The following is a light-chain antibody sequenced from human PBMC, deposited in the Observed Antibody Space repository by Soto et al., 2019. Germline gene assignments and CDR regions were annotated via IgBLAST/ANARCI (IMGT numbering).Light chain of an antibody. Sequence: QSVLTQPPSASGSPGQSVTISCTGTSSDVGGYNYVSWYQQHPGKAPKLMISEVTKRPSGVPDRFSGSKSGNTASLTVSGLQAEDEADYYCSSYTVSNTLVFGGGTKVTVL. V-gene: IGLV2-8*01. CDR1: SSDVGGYNY. J-gene: IGLJ3*02. CDR3: SSYTVSNTLV. CDR2: EVT.